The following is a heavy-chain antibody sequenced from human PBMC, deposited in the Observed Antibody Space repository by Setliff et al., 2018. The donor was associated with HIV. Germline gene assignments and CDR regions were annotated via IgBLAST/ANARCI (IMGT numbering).Heavy chain of an antibody. CDR1: GYTFTSYY. D-gene: IGHD6-19*01. CDR3: AGGPVAGLMRK. Sequence: ASVKVSCKASGYTFTSYYIHWVRQAPGQGLEWMGVIHPSGGSTSYAQNFQDRVTFTRDTSATTAYMDLSSLTSEDTAVYFCAGGPVAGLMRKWGQGAQVTVSS. J-gene: IGHJ4*02. CDR2: IHPSGGST. V-gene: IGHV1-46*01.